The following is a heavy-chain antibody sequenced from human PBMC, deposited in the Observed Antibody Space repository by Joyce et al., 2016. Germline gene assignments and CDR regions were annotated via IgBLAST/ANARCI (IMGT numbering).Heavy chain of an antibody. CDR1: TFAFSDYG. CDR3: AKGEGYCSTTTCQDAFDM. Sequence: QVQLVESGGGVVQPGRSLRLSCVTSTFAFSDYGRHWIRQAPGKGLEWVGIISYDGDNKFYADSVKGRFTISRDNSKSTMYLQMKSLRPEDTALYYCAKGEGYCSTTTCQDAFDMWGQGTVVTVSA. V-gene: IGHV3-30*18. D-gene: IGHD2-2*01. J-gene: IGHJ3*02. CDR2: ISYDGDNK.